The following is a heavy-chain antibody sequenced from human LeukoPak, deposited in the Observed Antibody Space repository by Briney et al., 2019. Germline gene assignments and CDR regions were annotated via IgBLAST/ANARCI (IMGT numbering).Heavy chain of an antibody. Sequence: GESLKISCKASGYRFNSHWIGWVRQMPGKGLEWMGIIYPGDSDARYKPSFYGQVTISVDKSISTAYLQWSSLQASDTAMYYCARPHRGSEDYWGQGTLVTVSS. CDR3: ARPHRGSEDY. V-gene: IGHV5-51*01. CDR2: IYPGDSDA. J-gene: IGHJ4*02. D-gene: IGHD6-25*01. CDR1: GYRFNSHW.